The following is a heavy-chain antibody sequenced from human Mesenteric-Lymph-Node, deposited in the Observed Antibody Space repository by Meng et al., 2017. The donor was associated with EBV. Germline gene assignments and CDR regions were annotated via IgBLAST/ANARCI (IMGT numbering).Heavy chain of an antibody. J-gene: IGHJ4*02. V-gene: IGHV4-4*02. CDR3: VRRVVVMKEEELDH. Sequence: GHPQEAGPGLVKPSGTPSPTCDASGGSITSSNWWSWFRQPPGKGLEWIGEIFHSGSAKYNPSLKSRVTISVDKSKNHFSLRLSSVTAADTAVYYCVRRVVVMKEEELDHWGQGTLVTVSS. CDR2: IFHSGSA. CDR1: GGSITSSNW. D-gene: IGHD3-22*01.